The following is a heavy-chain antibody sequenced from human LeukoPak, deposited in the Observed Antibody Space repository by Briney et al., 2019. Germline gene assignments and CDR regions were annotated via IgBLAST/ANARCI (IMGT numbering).Heavy chain of an antibody. CDR3: ARDRSSGWYSWFDP. D-gene: IGHD6-19*01. V-gene: IGHV1-69*05. CDR2: IIPTFGTA. J-gene: IGHJ5*02. Sequence: SVKVSCKASGGTFSSYAISWVRQAPGQGLEWMGGIIPTFGTANYAQKFQGRVTITTDESTSTAYMELSSLRSEDTAVYYCARDRSSGWYSWFDPWGQGTLVTVSS. CDR1: GGTFSSYA.